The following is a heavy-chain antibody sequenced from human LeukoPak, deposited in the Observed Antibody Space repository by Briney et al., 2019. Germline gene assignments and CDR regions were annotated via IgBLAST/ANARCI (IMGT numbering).Heavy chain of an antibody. CDR1: GASISNYC. V-gene: IGHV4-59*01. CDR3: ARGEYSGSYYYFDY. CDR2: IYYSGST. D-gene: IGHD1-26*01. J-gene: IGHJ4*02. Sequence: SETLSLTCTISGASISNYCWSWIRQSPGKGLEWIGCIYYSGSTTYNPSLKSRVTISVDTSKNQFSLKLSSVTAADTAVYYCARGEYSGSYYYFDYWGQGTLVTVSS.